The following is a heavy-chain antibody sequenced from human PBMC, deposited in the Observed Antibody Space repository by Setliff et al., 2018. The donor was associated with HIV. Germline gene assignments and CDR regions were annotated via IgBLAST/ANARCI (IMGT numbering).Heavy chain of an antibody. CDR3: ARGIYRPWGGYSAFATDAFET. Sequence: SETLSLTCTVSSGPISTCGFYWSWIRHHPGKGLEWIGYIYYSGGTYYSPSLKSRVSMSIDTFKNQFSLNLTSVTAADTAVYYCARGIYRPWGGYSAFATDAFETWGQGTLVTVSS. V-gene: IGHV4-31*03. J-gene: IGHJ3*02. CDR2: IYYSGGT. CDR1: SGPISTCGFY. D-gene: IGHD5-12*01.